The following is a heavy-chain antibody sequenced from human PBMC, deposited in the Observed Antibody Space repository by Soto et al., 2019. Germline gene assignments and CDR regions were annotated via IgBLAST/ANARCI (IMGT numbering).Heavy chain of an antibody. D-gene: IGHD2-15*01. J-gene: IGHJ4*02. Sequence: PSETLSLTCAVYGGSFSGYYWSWIRQPPGKGLEWIGEINHSGSTNYNPSLKSRVTISVDTSKNQFSLKLSSVTAADTAVYYCATLGYCSGGSCYHPSGFDYWGQGTLVTVS. CDR1: GGSFSGYY. CDR3: ATLGYCSGGSCYHPSGFDY. V-gene: IGHV4-34*01. CDR2: INHSGST.